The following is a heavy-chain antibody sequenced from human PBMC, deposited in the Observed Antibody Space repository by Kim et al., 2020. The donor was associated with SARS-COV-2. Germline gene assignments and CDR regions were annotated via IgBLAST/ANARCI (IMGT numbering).Heavy chain of an antibody. CDR3: LKGGWGWIWDY. V-gene: IGHV3-23*01. CDR1: GFTFFGHA. Sequence: GGSLRLSCTTSGFTFFGHAMSWVRQAPGKGLEWVSSIAGSDGTTYYVDSVKGRFSISRDDSRNTLYVQMSALRADDTATYYCLKGGWGWIWDYWGQGTLVTVSS. J-gene: IGHJ4*02. D-gene: IGHD2-21*01. CDR2: IAGSDGTT.